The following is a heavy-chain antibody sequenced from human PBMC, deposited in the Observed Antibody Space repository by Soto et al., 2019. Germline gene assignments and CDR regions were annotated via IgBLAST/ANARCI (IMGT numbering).Heavy chain of an antibody. D-gene: IGHD3-10*01. V-gene: IGHV4-31*03. CDR1: GGSISSGGYY. Sequence: SETLSLTCTVSGGSISSGGYYWSWIRQHPGKGLEWIGYIYYGGSTYYNPSLKSRVTISVDTSKNQFSLKLSSVIAADTAVYYCAREMVRGVIKWFDPWGQGTLVTVSS. J-gene: IGHJ5*02. CDR3: AREMVRGVIKWFDP. CDR2: IYYGGST.